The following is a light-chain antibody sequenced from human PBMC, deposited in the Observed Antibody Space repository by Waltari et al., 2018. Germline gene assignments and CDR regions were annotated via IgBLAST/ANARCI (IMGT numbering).Light chain of an antibody. CDR3: QQYYSIPRT. V-gene: IGKV4-1*01. J-gene: IGKJ2*01. CDR1: QSVLSSSNNKNY. Sequence: DIVVTPSPDSLAVSLGERATINCKSSQSVLSSSNNKNYLAWYQQKPGQPPKLLIYWASTRESGVPDRFSGSGSGTDFTLTISSLQAEDVAVYYCQQYYSIPRTFGQGTKLEIK. CDR2: WAS.